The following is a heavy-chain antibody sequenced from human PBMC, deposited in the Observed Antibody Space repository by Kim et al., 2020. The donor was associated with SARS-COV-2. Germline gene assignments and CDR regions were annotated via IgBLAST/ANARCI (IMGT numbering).Heavy chain of an antibody. CDR1: GGSISSGGYY. D-gene: IGHD1-1*01. J-gene: IGHJ3*02. CDR3: ARERVEGAFDI. Sequence: SETLSLTCTVSGGSISSGGYYWSWIRQHPGKGLEWIGYIYYSGSTYYNPSLKSRVTISVDTSKNQFSLKLSSVTAADTAVYYCARERVEGAFDIWGQGTMVTVSS. CDR2: IYYSGST. V-gene: IGHV4-31*03.